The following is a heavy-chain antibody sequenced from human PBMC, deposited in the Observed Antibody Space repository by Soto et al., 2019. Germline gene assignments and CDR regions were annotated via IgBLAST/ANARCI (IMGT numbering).Heavy chain of an antibody. CDR2: ISAYNGNT. Sequence: ASVKVSCKASGYTFTSYGISWVRQAPGQGLEWMGWISAYNGNTNYAQKRQGRVTMTTDTSTSTAYMELRSLRSDDTAVYYCAREGTYYYDSSGYYRGYFDYWGQGTLVTVSS. J-gene: IGHJ4*02. CDR1: GYTFTSYG. V-gene: IGHV1-18*01. CDR3: AREGTYYYDSSGYYRGYFDY. D-gene: IGHD3-22*01.